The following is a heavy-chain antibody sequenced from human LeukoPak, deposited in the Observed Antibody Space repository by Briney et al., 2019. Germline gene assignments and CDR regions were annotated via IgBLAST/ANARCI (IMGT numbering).Heavy chain of an antibody. CDR3: AKGQSNPYYYDSSGYDAFDI. CDR2: INPNSGGT. D-gene: IGHD3-22*01. Sequence: ASVKVSCKASGYTFTGYYMHWVRQAPGQGLEWMGWINPNSGGTNYAQKFQGRVTMTRDTSISTAYMELSRLRSDDTAVYYCAKGQSNPYYYDSSGYDAFDIWGQGTMVTVSS. J-gene: IGHJ3*02. CDR1: GYTFTGYY. V-gene: IGHV1-2*02.